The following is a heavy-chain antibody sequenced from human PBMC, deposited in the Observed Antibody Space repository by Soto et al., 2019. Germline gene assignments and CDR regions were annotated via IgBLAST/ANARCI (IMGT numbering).Heavy chain of an antibody. Sequence: SETLSLTCIVSGGSMSSYYWGWFRQPPGRGLEWIGYIYYTGTTTYHPSLKSRVTISIDTSRNQFSLKLNSVTAADTAVYYCARLGGYYQAFDQWGQGSLVT. J-gene: IGHJ4*02. V-gene: IGHV4-59*08. CDR2: IYYTGTT. D-gene: IGHD2-21*02. CDR1: GGSMSSYY. CDR3: ARLGGYYQAFDQ.